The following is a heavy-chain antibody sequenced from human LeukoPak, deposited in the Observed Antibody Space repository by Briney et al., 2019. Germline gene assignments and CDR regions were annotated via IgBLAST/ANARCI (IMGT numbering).Heavy chain of an antibody. Sequence: GGSLRLSCAASGFTVSSNYMSWVRQAPGKGLEWVLVIYSGGSTYYADSVKGRFTISRDNSKNTLYLQMNSLRAEDTAVYYCARTYYDSSGINWFDPWGQGTLVTVSS. CDR3: ARTYYDSSGINWFDP. D-gene: IGHD3-22*01. CDR1: GFTVSSNY. CDR2: IYSGGST. J-gene: IGHJ5*02. V-gene: IGHV3-66*01.